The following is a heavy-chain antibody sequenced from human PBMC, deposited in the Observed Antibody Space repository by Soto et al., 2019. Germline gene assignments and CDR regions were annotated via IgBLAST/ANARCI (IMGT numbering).Heavy chain of an antibody. CDR1: GGTFSSYA. J-gene: IGHJ6*02. CDR2: IIPIFGTA. Sequence: SVKVSCNASGGTFSSYAISSVRQAPGQGLEWMGGIIPIFGTANYAQKFQGRVTITADESTSTAYMELSRLRSEDTAVYYCARDHLTRGYSYGPTDYYYGMDVWGQGTTVTVSS. V-gene: IGHV1-69*13. CDR3: ARDHLTRGYSYGPTDYYYGMDV. D-gene: IGHD5-18*01.